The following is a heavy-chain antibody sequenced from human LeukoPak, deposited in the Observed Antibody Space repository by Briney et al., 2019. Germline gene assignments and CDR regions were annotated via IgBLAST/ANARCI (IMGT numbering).Heavy chain of an antibody. J-gene: IGHJ4*02. V-gene: IGHV1-2*06. CDR1: GYTFTGYY. CDR2: INPNSGGT. CDR3: ARAQTYYYDSSGYYYSDY. Sequence: ASVKVSCKASGYTFTGYYMHWVRQAPGQGLEWMGRINPNSGGTNYAQKFQGRVTMTRYTSISTAYMELSRLRSDDTAAYYCARAQTYYYDSSGYYYSDYWGQGTLVTVSS. D-gene: IGHD3-22*01.